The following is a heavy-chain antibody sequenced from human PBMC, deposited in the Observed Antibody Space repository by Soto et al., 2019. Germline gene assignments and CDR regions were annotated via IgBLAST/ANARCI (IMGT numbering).Heavy chain of an antibody. V-gene: IGHV3-23*01. D-gene: IGHD3-3*01. CDR2: ISGSGGST. J-gene: IGHJ4*02. CDR3: AKEAPIFGSPNVPADFDY. CDR1: GFTFSSYA. Sequence: GGSLRLSCAASGFTFSSYAMSWVRQAPGKGLEWVSAISGSGGSTYYADSVKGRFTISSDNSKNTLYLQMNSLRAEDTAVYYCAKEAPIFGSPNVPADFDYWGQGTLVTVSS.